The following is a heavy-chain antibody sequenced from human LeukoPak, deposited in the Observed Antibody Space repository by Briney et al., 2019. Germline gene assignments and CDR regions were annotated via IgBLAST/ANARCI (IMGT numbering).Heavy chain of an antibody. CDR3: ARDGDSSGYYYNSYGFDY. D-gene: IGHD3-22*01. CDR1: GGSISSYY. V-gene: IGHV4-59*01. CDR2: IYYSGST. Sequence: SETLSLTCTVSGGSISSYYWSWIRQPPGKGLEWIGYIYYSGSTNYNPSLKSRGTISVDTSKNQFSLKLSSVTAADTAVYYCARDGDSSGYYYNSYGFDYWGQGTLVTVSS. J-gene: IGHJ4*02.